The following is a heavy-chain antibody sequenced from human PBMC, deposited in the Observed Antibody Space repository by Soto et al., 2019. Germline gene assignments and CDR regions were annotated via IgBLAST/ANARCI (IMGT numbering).Heavy chain of an antibody. V-gene: IGHV1-69*13. D-gene: IGHD6-6*01. J-gene: IGHJ6*02. CDR2: IIPIFGTA. CDR1: GGTFSSYA. CDR3: ARGNPQSSIADSGRYYYYYGMDV. Sequence: GASVKVSCKASGGTFSSYAISWVRQAPGQGLEWMGGIIPIFGTANYAQKFQGRVTITADESTSTAYMELSSLRSEDTAVYYCARGNPQSSIADSGRYYYYYGMDVWGQGTTVTVSS.